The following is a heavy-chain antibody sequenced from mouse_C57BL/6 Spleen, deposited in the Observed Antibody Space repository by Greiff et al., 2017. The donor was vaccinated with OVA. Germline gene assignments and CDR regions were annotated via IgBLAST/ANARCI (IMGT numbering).Heavy chain of an antibody. CDR2: ISYDGSN. CDR1: GYSITSGYY. J-gene: IGHJ1*03. V-gene: IGHV3-6*01. Sequence: EVQLQESGPGLVKPSQSLSLTCSVTGYSITSGYYWNWIRQFPGNKLEWMGYISYDGSNNYNPSLKNRISITRDTSKNQFFLKLNSVTTEDTATYYCARHWYFDVWGTGTTVTVSS. CDR3: ARHWYFDV.